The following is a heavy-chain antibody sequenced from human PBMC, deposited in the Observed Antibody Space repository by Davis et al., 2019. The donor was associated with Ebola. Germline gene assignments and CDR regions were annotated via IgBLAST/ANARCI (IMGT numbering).Heavy chain of an antibody. D-gene: IGHD3-22*01. J-gene: IGHJ6*02. CDR2: IYYRGST. V-gene: IGHV4-59*02. Sequence: MPSETLSLTCTVSGGSVSHYYWSWIRQPPGKGLEWIGYIYYRGSTNYNPSLKSRVTISVDTSKNQFSLKLSSVTAADTAVYYCARGVSVESYGYYSSIYHYYGMDVWGQGTTVTVSS. CDR3: ARGVSVESYGYYSSIYHYYGMDV. CDR1: GGSVSHYY.